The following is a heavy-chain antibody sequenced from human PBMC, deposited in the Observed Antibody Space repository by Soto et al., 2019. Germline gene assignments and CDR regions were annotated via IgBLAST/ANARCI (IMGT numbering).Heavy chain of an antibody. Sequence: EVQLVESGGGLVQPGGSLRLSCAASGFTFSSYSMNWVRQAPGKGLEWVSYISSSSSTIYCADSVKGRFTISRDNAKNSLYLQMNSLRDEDTAVYYCARTPGVVIHYWYFDLWGRGTLVTVSS. V-gene: IGHV3-48*02. CDR3: ARTPGVVIHYWYFDL. D-gene: IGHD3-3*01. CDR1: GFTFSSYS. CDR2: ISSSSSTI. J-gene: IGHJ2*01.